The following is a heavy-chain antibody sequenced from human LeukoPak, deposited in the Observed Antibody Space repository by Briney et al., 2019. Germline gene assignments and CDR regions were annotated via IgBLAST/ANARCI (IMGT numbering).Heavy chain of an antibody. CDR3: ARERYCSSTSCPWYFDY. J-gene: IGHJ4*02. CDR2: IYYSGST. D-gene: IGHD2-2*01. CDR1: GGSISSYY. V-gene: IGHV4-59*12. Sequence: PSETLSLTCTVSGGSISSYYWSWIRQPPGKGLEWIGYIYYSGSTNYNPSLKSRVTISVDTSKNQFSLKLSSVTAADTAVYYCARERYCSSTSCPWYFDYWGQGTLVTVSS.